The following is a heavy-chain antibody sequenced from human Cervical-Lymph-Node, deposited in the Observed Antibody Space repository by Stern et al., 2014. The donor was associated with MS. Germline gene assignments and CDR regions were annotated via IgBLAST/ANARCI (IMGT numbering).Heavy chain of an antibody. D-gene: IGHD5-24*01. CDR2: LYYSGNT. Sequence: QVQLQESGPGLVKPSETLSLTCTVSGGSISSNYWSWIRQPPGKGLEWIGYLYYSGNTNYNPSLKSRVTTSVDTSQNPFSLRLSSVTAADTAVYYCARHGPPRRRDDSNHPNFDYWGPGTLVAVSS. CDR3: ARHGPPRRRDDSNHPNFDY. CDR1: GGSISSNY. J-gene: IGHJ4*02. V-gene: IGHV4-59*08.